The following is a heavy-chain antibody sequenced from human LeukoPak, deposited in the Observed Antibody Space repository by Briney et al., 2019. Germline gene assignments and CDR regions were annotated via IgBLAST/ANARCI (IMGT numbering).Heavy chain of an antibody. D-gene: IGHD4-17*01. J-gene: IGHJ4*02. V-gene: IGHV1-2*02. Sequence: GASVKVSFKASGYTFTGYYMHWVRQAPGQGLEWMGWINPNSGGTNYAQKFQGRVTMTRYTSISTAYMELSRLRSDDTAVYYCARDGDGDYPHAYWGQGTLVTVSS. CDR3: ARDGDGDYPHAY. CDR1: GYTFTGYY. CDR2: INPNSGGT.